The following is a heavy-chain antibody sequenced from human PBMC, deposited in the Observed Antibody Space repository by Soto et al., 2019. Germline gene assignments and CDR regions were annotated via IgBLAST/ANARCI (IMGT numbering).Heavy chain of an antibody. D-gene: IGHD1-26*01. Sequence: LSLTCTVSGDSMSKYYWSWIRQPAGKGLEWIGRIYTSGSTNYNPSLKSRVNMSIDTSNNHFSLNLKSVTAADAAVCYCARTVGAAYYFDFWGQGALVTVSS. CDR2: IYTSGST. CDR3: ARTVGAAYYFDF. CDR1: GDSMSKYY. V-gene: IGHV4-4*07. J-gene: IGHJ4*02.